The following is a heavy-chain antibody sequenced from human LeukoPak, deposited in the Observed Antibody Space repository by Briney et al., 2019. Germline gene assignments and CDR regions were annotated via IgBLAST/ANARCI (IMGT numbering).Heavy chain of an antibody. D-gene: IGHD3-22*01. CDR2: INHSGST. Sequence: PSETLSLTCADYGGSFSGYYWSWIRQPPGKGLEWIGEINHSGSTNYNPSLKSRVTISVDTSKNQFSLKLSSVTAADTAVYYCAREVHYYDSSGYPYGFDYWGQGTLVTVSS. CDR1: GGSFSGYY. CDR3: AREVHYYDSSGYPYGFDY. V-gene: IGHV4-34*01. J-gene: IGHJ4*02.